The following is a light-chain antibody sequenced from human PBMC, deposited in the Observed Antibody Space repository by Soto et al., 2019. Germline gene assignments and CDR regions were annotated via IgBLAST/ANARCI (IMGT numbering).Light chain of an antibody. CDR2: AAS. CDR1: QGISSY. CDR3: QQLNSLWT. J-gene: IGKJ1*01. Sequence: DIQLTQSPSFLSASVGDRVTITCRASQGISSYLAWYQQKPGKAPKLLIYAASTLQSGVPSSFSGSGSGTEFTLTISSLQPEDFATYYCQQLNSLWTFGQGTKV. V-gene: IGKV1-9*01.